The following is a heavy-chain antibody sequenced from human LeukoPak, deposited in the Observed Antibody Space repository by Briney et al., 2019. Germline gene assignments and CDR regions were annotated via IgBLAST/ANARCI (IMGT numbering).Heavy chain of an antibody. D-gene: IGHD3-16*01. Sequence: GGSLRLPCAASGFVFSTHEMNWVRQAPGKGLEWVSYISRSGGSIDYADSVKGRFTISRDNAKNSVYLQLNSLRAEDTAVYYCASGGETTYFSFGMDVWGQGTTVTVSS. CDR2: ISRSGGSI. J-gene: IGHJ6*02. CDR3: ASGGETTYFSFGMDV. V-gene: IGHV3-48*03. CDR1: GFVFSTHE.